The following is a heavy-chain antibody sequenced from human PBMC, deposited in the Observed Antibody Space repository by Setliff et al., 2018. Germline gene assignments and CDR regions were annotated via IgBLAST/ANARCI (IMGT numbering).Heavy chain of an antibody. CDR2: LSYDTTKE. Sequence: GGSLRLSCTTSGFNFGAYVMHWVRQAPGKGLEWVAILSYDTTKEYYADSVKGRFTISRDNSKNSLYLQMNSLRAEDTAVYYCARYSSGWFFDYWGQGTPVTVSS. V-gene: IGHV3-30*03. CDR1: GFNFGAYV. J-gene: IGHJ4*02. D-gene: IGHD6-19*01. CDR3: ARYSSGWFFDY.